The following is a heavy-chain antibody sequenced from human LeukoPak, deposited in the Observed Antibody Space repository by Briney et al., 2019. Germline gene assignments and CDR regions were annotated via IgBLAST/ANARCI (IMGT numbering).Heavy chain of an antibody. V-gene: IGHV3-23*01. CDR2: ISGSGGST. D-gene: IGHD1-26*01. J-gene: IGHJ6*02. CDR1: GFTFSSYA. CDR3: TTDRRELRPAYYYYGMDV. Sequence: PGGSLRLSCAASGFTFSSYAMSWVRQAPGKGLEWVSAISGSGGSTYYADSVKGRFTISRDNSKNTLYLQMNSLRAEDTAVYYCTTDRRELRPAYYYYGMDVWGQGTTVTVSS.